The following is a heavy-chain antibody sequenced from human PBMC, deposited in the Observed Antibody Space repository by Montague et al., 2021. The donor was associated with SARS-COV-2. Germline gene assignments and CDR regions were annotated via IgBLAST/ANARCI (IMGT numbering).Heavy chain of an antibody. D-gene: IGHD6-19*01. Sequence: SVKVSCKASGYTFTGYGISWVRQAPGQGLEWMGWISAYNGNTNYAQKLQGRVTMTTDTSTSTAYMELRSLRSDDTAVYYCATAVAGFSWFDPWGQGTLVTVSS. CDR3: ATAVAGFSWFDP. V-gene: IGHV1-18*01. CDR2: ISAYNGNT. J-gene: IGHJ5*02. CDR1: GYTFTGYG.